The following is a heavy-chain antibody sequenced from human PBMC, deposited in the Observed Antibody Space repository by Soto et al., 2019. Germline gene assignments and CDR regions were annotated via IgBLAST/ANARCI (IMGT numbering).Heavy chain of an antibody. J-gene: IGHJ4*02. Sequence: WGSLRLSCAASGFPFSSSAMSWVRQAPGKGLEWVSAISGSGGSTYYADSVKGRFTISRDNSKNTLYLQMNSLRAEDTAVYYCANTKDRFDYWGQGTLVTVSS. CDR3: ANTKDRFDY. CDR2: ISGSGGST. CDR1: GFPFSSSA. D-gene: IGHD2-8*01. V-gene: IGHV3-23*01.